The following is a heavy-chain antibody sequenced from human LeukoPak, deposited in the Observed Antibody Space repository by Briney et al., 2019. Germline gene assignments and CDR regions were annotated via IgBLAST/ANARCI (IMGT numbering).Heavy chain of an antibody. V-gene: IGHV4-4*07. Sequence: PSETLSLTCSVSGGSINNYYWSWIRQPAGKGLEWIGRIYTSGNTKYNPSLESRVTISVDTSKNQFSLKLSSVTAADTAVYYCARGYCSSTTCYGRGYFEYWGQGILVTVSS. CDR3: ARGYCSSTTCYGRGYFEY. CDR1: GGSINNYY. CDR2: IYTSGNT. D-gene: IGHD2-2*01. J-gene: IGHJ4*02.